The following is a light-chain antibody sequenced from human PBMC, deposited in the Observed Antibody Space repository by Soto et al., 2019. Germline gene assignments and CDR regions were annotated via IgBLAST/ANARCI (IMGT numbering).Light chain of an antibody. Sequence: AIQMTQSPSSLSASVGDRVTITCRASQGIKNDLSWYQQKPGKAPKILVYAASTLQSGVPSRFSGSGSGTDFTRAISILQPEDCATYYCLQDYSYPRTFGQGTRVEIK. CDR3: LQDYSYPRT. J-gene: IGKJ1*01. V-gene: IGKV1-6*01. CDR1: QGIKND. CDR2: AAS.